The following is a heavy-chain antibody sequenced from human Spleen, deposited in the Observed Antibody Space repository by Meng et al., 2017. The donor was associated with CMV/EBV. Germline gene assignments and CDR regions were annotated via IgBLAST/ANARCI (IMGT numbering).Heavy chain of an antibody. Sequence: GESLKISCAASGFTFSSYAMHWVRQAPGKGPEWVAVISYDGSNKYYADSVKGRFTISRDNSKNTLYLQMNSLRAEDTAVYYCASLGEVTPFDYWGQGTLVTVSS. CDR2: ISYDGSNK. CDR1: GFTFSSYA. J-gene: IGHJ4*02. D-gene: IGHD4-23*01. V-gene: IGHV3-30*04. CDR3: ASLGEVTPFDY.